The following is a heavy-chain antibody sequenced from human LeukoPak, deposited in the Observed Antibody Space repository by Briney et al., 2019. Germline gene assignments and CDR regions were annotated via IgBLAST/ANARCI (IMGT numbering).Heavy chain of an antibody. D-gene: IGHD6-13*01. CDR3: VREIGIEAAGM. CDR1: GFTVSSNY. V-gene: IGHV3-53*01. Sequence: PGGSLRLSCAASGFTVSSNYMSWVRQAPGKGLEWVSVIYSGGSTYYADSVKGRFTISRDNSKNTLYLQMNSLRAEDTAVYYCVREIGIEAAGMWGQGTLVTVSS. CDR2: IYSGGST. J-gene: IGHJ4*02.